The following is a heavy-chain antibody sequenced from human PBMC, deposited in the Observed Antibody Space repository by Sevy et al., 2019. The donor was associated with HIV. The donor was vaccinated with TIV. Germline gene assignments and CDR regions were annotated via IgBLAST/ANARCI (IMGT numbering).Heavy chain of an antibody. CDR1: GFTFSSYS. J-gene: IGHJ6*03. CDR2: ISSSSSHI. Sequence: GGSLRLSCAASGFTFSSYSMNWVRQAPGKGLEWVSSISSSSSHIYYADSVKGRFTISRDNAKNSLYLQMNSLRAEDTAVYYCARAAWTAAGTYYYYYYTDVWGKGTTVTVSS. CDR3: ARAAWTAAGTYYYYYYTDV. V-gene: IGHV3-21*01. D-gene: IGHD6-13*01.